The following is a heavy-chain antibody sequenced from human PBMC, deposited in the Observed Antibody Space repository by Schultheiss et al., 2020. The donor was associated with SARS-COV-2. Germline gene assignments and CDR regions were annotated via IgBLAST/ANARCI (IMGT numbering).Heavy chain of an antibody. Sequence: ASVKVSCKASGYTFTSYGISWVRQAPGQGLEWMGWISAYNGNTNYAQKLQGRVTMTTDTSTSTAYMELRSLRSDDTAVYYCARVAASHYDSSGVDYWGQGTLVTVSS. J-gene: IGHJ4*02. CDR3: ARVAASHYDSSGVDY. D-gene: IGHD3-22*01. CDR1: GYTFTSYG. CDR2: ISAYNGNT. V-gene: IGHV1-18*01.